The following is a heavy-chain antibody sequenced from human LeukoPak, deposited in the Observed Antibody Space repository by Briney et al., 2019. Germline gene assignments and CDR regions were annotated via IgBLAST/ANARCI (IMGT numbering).Heavy chain of an antibody. CDR2: IWYDGSNK. J-gene: IGHJ4*02. CDR1: GFTFSSYG. V-gene: IGHV3-33*01. Sequence: GGSLRLSCAASGFTFSSYGMPWVRQAPGKGLEWVAVIWYDGSNKYYADSVKGRFTISRDNSKNTLYLQMNSLRAEDTAVYYCARGAAADYFDYWGQGTLVTVSS. CDR3: ARGAAADYFDY. D-gene: IGHD6-13*01.